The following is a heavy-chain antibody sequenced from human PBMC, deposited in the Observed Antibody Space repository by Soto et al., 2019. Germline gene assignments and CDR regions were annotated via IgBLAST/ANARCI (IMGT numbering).Heavy chain of an antibody. Sequence: QVQVVQSGAEVRKPGASVKLSCKVLAYTLTEFPIHWVRQAPGKGRGWMGVSDTEEGDTIFAQKFQGRVTMTEDTSTDTVYMELSSLRSEDTAVYYCAIGGRAAEFDYWGQGTLVTVSS. D-gene: IGHD2-15*01. CDR2: SDTEEGDT. V-gene: IGHV1-24*01. CDR1: AYTLTEFP. J-gene: IGHJ4*02. CDR3: AIGGRAAEFDY.